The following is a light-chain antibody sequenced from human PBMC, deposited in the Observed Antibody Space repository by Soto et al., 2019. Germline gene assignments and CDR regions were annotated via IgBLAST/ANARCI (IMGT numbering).Light chain of an antibody. J-gene: IGKJ1*01. CDR1: QSVTSNS. Sequence: EIVLTQSPGTLSLSPRERATLSCRASQSVTSNSLAWYQHRPGQAPRLLIYGVSNRAPGIPARFSGSGSGTHFTLTISRLEPEDFAVYYCHQYAASPRTFGQGTQVEVK. CDR3: HQYAASPRT. CDR2: GVS. V-gene: IGKV3-20*01.